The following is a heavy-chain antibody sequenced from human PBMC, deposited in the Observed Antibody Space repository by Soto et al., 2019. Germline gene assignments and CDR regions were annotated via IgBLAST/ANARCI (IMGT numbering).Heavy chain of an antibody. J-gene: IGHJ4*02. Sequence: ASVKVSCKASGGTFSSYAISWVRQAPGQGLEWMGRIIPILGIANYAQKFQGRVTITAEKSTGTAYMELSKLRSEDTAVYYWARDNAIVGVVRDFDYWGQGALVTGSS. D-gene: IGHD3-3*01. V-gene: IGHV1-69*10. CDR3: ARDNAIVGVVRDFDY. CDR1: GGTFSSYA. CDR2: IIPILGIA.